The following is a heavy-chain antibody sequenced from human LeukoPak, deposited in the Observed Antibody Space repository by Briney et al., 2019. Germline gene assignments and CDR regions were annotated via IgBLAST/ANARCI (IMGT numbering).Heavy chain of an antibody. D-gene: IGHD3-22*01. V-gene: IGHV3-7*01. Sequence: GSLRLSCAASGFTFSSYWMSWVRQAPGKGLEWVANIKQDGSEKYYVDSVKGRFTISRDNAKNSLYLQMNSLRAEDTAVYYCARDAPHYYDSSGYYSPGIDYWGQGTLVTVSS. CDR1: GFTFSSYW. CDR2: IKQDGSEK. CDR3: ARDAPHYYDSSGYYSPGIDY. J-gene: IGHJ4*02.